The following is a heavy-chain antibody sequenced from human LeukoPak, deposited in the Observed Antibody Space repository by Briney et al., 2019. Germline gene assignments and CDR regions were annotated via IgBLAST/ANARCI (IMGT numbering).Heavy chain of an antibody. J-gene: IGHJ6*02. D-gene: IGHD1-1*01. CDR2: ISNSGRST. CDR3: AKRYHLDV. V-gene: IGHV3-23*01. CDR1: GFTFSTYD. Sequence: GGSLRLSCAASGFTFSTYDMSWVRQAPGKGLEWVSTISNSGRSTYYADSVKGRFTISRDNSKNTLYLQMNSLRAEDTALYYCAKRYHLDVWGQGTTVTVSS.